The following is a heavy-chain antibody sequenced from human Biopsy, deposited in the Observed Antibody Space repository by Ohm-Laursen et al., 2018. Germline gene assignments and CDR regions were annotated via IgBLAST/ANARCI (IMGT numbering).Heavy chain of an antibody. Sequence: SLRLSCTASGFTLSSYSMNWVRQAPGKGLEWVSSISTSSTYIYYADSVKGRFSISRDDALNSLYLQMNSLRVEDTAVYYCARDGEAKYCKHGVCPSDFWGQGTLVTVSS. D-gene: IGHD2-8*01. V-gene: IGHV3-21*01. CDR1: GFTLSSYS. J-gene: IGHJ4*02. CDR3: ARDGEAKYCKHGVCPSDF. CDR2: ISTSSTYI.